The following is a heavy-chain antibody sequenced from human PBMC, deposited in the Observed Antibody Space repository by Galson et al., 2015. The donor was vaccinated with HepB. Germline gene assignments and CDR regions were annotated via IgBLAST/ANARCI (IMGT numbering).Heavy chain of an antibody. V-gene: IGHV3-7*01. Sequence: SLRLSCAASGFTFSSYWMSWVRQAPGKGLEWVANIKQDGSEKYYVDSVKGRFTISRDNAKNSLYLQMNSLRAEDTAVYYRASQGQDHYYYYYMDVWGKGTTVTVSS. CDR1: GFTFSSYW. CDR2: IKQDGSEK. J-gene: IGHJ6*03. CDR3: ASQGQDHYYYYYMDV.